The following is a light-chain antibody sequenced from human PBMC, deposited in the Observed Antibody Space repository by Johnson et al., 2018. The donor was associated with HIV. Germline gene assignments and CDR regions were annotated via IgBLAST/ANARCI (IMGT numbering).Light chain of an antibody. J-gene: IGLJ1*01. V-gene: IGLV1-51*02. Sequence: QSVLTQPPSVSAAPGQKVTISCSGSYSNIANNYVSWYQQLPGAAPKLLIYKDDKRPSGIPDRFSGSKSGTSATLSITGLQTGDEADYYCGIWDTRLSTGGVFGTGTKVTVL. CDR1: YSNIANNY. CDR3: GIWDTRLSTGGV. CDR2: KDD.